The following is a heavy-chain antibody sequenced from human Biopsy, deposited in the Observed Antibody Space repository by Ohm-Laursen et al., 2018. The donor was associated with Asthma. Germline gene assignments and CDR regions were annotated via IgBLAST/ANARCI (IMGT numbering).Heavy chain of an antibody. CDR2: INPSGGST. CDR3: ANSVSFAVWDWFDP. Sequence: GASVKVSCKASGYTFTSYYMHWVRQAPGQGLEWMGIINPSGGSTSYAQKFQGRVTMMEESFTNTAYLELRSLRSEDTAVYYCANSVSFAVWDWFDPWGQGTLVIVSS. J-gene: IGHJ5*02. D-gene: IGHD3-16*01. CDR1: GYTFTSYY. V-gene: IGHV1-46*01.